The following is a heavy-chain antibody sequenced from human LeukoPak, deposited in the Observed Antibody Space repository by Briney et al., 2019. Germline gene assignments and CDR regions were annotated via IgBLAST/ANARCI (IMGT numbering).Heavy chain of an antibody. Sequence: PGGSLRLYCAASGFTFSSYSMNWVRQAPGKGLEWVSSISSSSSYIYYADSVKGRFTISRDNAKNSLYLQMNSLRAEDTAVYYCARAPYGITFGPGDYWGQGTLVTVSS. CDR1: GFTFSSYS. CDR2: ISSSSSYI. J-gene: IGHJ4*02. D-gene: IGHD3-16*01. CDR3: ARAPYGITFGPGDY. V-gene: IGHV3-21*01.